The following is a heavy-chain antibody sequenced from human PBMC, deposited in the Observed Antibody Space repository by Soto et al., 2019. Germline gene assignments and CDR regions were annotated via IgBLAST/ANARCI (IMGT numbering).Heavy chain of an antibody. CDR3: ARDSGRGSDGYNGYYYYGMDV. J-gene: IGHJ6*02. Sequence: SVRVSCKASGGTFSSYAISWVRQAPGQGLEWMGGIIPIFGTANYAQKFQGRVTITADESTSTAYMELSSLRSEDTAVYYCARDSGRGSDGYNGYYYYGMDVWGQGTTVTVSS. CDR1: GGTFSSYA. CDR2: IIPIFGTA. V-gene: IGHV1-69*13. D-gene: IGHD2-21*01.